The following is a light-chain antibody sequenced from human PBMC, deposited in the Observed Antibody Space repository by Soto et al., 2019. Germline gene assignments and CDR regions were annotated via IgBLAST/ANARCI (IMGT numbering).Light chain of an antibody. V-gene: IGKV3-20*01. CDR2: AAS. J-gene: IGKJ1*01. CDR3: QQYGRSPWT. CDR1: RSFSSSY. Sequence: EIVLTQSPGTLSLSPGESTTLSCRASRSFSSSYLAWYQQKPGQAPRLLIYAASSRATGIPDRFRGSGSATDFTLTISRLEPEDFAVYYCQQYGRSPWTFGQGTKVEVK.